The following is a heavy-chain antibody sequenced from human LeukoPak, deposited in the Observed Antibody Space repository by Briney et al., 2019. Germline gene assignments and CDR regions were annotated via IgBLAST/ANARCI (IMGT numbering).Heavy chain of an antibody. J-gene: IGHJ4*02. CDR2: IFPDGRT. CDR1: GLTVTDNY. Sequence: GSLRPSCAASGLTVTDNYFSWVRQAPGKGLEWVSVIFPDGRTYHADSVKGRFTISRDNSKNTLLLQMNSLRADDTALYHCARTNPVYGDFDYWGQGILVTVSS. V-gene: IGHV3-53*01. D-gene: IGHD4-17*01. CDR3: ARTNPVYGDFDY.